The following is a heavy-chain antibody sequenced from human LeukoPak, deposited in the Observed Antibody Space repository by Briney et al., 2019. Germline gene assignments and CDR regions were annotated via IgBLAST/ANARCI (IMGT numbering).Heavy chain of an antibody. D-gene: IGHD3-10*01. CDR2: FYPGDSDT. Sequence: PGQGLKISCKGYRFSFTSYWIGWVREMPGKGLEWMGIFYPGDSDTRNSPAFQGQVCISAGKSISTAYLQWSSLKASDTAMYYCARLGVVTMVRGVWGAFDIWGQGTMVTVSS. CDR1: RFSFTSYW. V-gene: IGHV5-51*01. CDR3: ARLGVVTMVRGVWGAFDI. J-gene: IGHJ3*02.